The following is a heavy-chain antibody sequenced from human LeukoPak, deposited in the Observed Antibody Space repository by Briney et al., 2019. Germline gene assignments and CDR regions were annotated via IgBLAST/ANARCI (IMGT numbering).Heavy chain of an antibody. J-gene: IGHJ4*02. V-gene: IGHV3-23*01. CDR1: GFTFRNYG. CDR3: AKDRRSNGD. CDR2: ISGSGGST. Sequence: GGSLRLSCAASGFTFRNYGMHWVRQAPGKGLEWVSAISGSGGSTYHADSVKGRFTISRDNSKNTLYLQMNSLRAEDTAVYYCAKDRRSNGDWGQGTLVTVSS. D-gene: IGHD4-17*01.